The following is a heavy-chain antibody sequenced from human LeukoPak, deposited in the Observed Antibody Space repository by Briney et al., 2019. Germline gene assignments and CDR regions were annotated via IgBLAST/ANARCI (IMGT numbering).Heavy chain of an antibody. CDR3: ARLGSGSYPGIWYFDL. CDR2: IYYSGGT. D-gene: IGHD1-26*01. Sequence: SETLSLTCTVSGGSISSYYWSWIRQPPGKGLEWIGYIYYSGGTNYNPSLKSRVTISVDTSKNQFSLKLSSVTAADTAVYYCARLGSGSYPGIWYFDLWGRGTLVTVSS. CDR1: GGSISSYY. V-gene: IGHV4-59*08. J-gene: IGHJ2*01.